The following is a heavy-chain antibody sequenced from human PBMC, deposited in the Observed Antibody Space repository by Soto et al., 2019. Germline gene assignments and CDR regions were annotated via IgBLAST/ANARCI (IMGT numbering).Heavy chain of an antibody. V-gene: IGHV3-23*01. D-gene: IGHD1-26*01. CDR3: AKGGGATHYCYYGMDV. CDR1: GFTFSSYA. CDR2: ISGSGGST. Sequence: EVQLLESGGGLVQPGGSLRLSCAASGFTFSSYAMSWVRQAPGKGLEWVSAISGSGGSTYYADSVKGRFTCSSDHSKNTPYLPMNGLRAGATAVYYCAKGGGATHYCYYGMDVWGQGTTVTVSS. J-gene: IGHJ6*02.